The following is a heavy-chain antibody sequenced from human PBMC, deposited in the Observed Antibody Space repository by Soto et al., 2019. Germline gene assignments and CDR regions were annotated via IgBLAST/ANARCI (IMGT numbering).Heavy chain of an antibody. CDR2: IIPIFGTA. D-gene: IGHD2-15*01. Sequence: QVQLVQSGAEVKKPGSSVKVSCKASGGTFSSYAISWVRQAPGQGLEWMGGIIPIFGTANYAQKFQGRVTITADESTSTAYMELSSLRSEDTAVHCCAGVPGGYGAHDWYFDLWGRGTLVTVSS. J-gene: IGHJ2*01. V-gene: IGHV1-69*12. CDR1: GGTFSSYA. CDR3: AGVPGGYGAHDWYFDL.